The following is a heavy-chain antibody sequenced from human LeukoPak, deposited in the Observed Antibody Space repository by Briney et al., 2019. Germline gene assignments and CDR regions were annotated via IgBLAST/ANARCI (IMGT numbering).Heavy chain of an antibody. CDR2: IYYSGST. CDR3: ARASYGSGSYKY. J-gene: IGHJ4*02. CDR1: GGSITSSSYY. Sequence: SETLSLTCTVSGGSITSSSYYWGWIRQPPGKGLEWIGSIYYSGSTNYNPSLKSRVTMSVDTSKNQISLKLSSVTAADTAVYYCARASYGSGSYKYWGQGTLVTVSS. D-gene: IGHD3-10*01. V-gene: IGHV4-39*07.